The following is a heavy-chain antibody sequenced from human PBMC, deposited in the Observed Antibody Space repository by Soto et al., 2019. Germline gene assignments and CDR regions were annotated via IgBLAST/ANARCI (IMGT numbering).Heavy chain of an antibody. CDR3: AKGTIVVVPFAIGFDY. V-gene: IGHV3-23*01. Sequence: EVHLLESGGGLVQPGGSLRLSCAASGFIFSNYAMNWVRQAPGKGLEWVSGTSSSGGSTYYADSVKGRFTISRDNSKNTLSLQMTSLRAEDTAVYYCAKGTIVVVPFAIGFDYWGQGTPVTVSS. CDR2: TSSSGGST. J-gene: IGHJ4*02. D-gene: IGHD2-2*02. CDR1: GFIFSNYA.